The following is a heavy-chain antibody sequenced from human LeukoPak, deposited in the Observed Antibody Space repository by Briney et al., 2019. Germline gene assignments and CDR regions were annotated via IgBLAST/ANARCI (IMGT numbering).Heavy chain of an antibody. V-gene: IGHV3-33*01. D-gene: IGHD6-19*01. CDR1: GFTFSSYG. CDR2: IWYDGSNK. CDR3: AISSGYSSGWPTYHFDY. J-gene: IGHJ4*02. Sequence: GGSLRLSCAASGFTFSSYGMHWVRQAPGKGLEWVAVIWYDGSNKYYADSVKGRFTISRDNSKNTLYLQMNSLRAGDTAVYYCAISSGYSSGWPTYHFDYWGQGTQVTVSS.